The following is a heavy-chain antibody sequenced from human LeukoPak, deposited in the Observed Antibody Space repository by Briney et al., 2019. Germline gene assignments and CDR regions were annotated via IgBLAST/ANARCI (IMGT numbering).Heavy chain of an antibody. D-gene: IGHD6-25*01. CDR1: GGSISSYY. Sequence: SETLSLTCTVSGGSISSYYWSWIRQPAGKGLEWIGRIYISGSTNYNPSLKSRVTMSVDTSKNQFSLKLSSVTAADTAVYYCAREGDRRGVGWFDPGGQGTLVTVSS. V-gene: IGHV4-4*07. J-gene: IGHJ5*02. CDR2: IYISGST. CDR3: AREGDRRGVGWFDP.